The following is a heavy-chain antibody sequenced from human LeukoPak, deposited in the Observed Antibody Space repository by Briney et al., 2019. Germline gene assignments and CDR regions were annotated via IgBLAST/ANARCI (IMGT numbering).Heavy chain of an antibody. CDR3: AGAYHYGSGSSFVY. J-gene: IGHJ4*01. D-gene: IGHD3-10*01. V-gene: IGHV4-4*07. Sequence: SETLSLTCTVSGGSISSYYRIWIRQPAGKGLEWIGRIYTRVSTDYNPSLKSRVTMSVDTSKNQFSLNLSSVTAADTAVYYCAGAYHYGSGSSFVYWGHGTLVTVSS. CDR2: IYTRVST. CDR1: GGSISSYY.